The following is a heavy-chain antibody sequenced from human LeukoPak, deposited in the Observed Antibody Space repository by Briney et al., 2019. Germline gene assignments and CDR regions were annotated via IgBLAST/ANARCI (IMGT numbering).Heavy chain of an antibody. J-gene: IGHJ4*02. V-gene: IGHV3-21*01. CDR2: ISSSSSYI. CDR3: ARDRSRCSGGSCYYFDY. CDR1: GFTFSSYS. Sequence: GGSLRLSCAASGFTFSSYSMNWVRQAPGKGLEWVSSISSSSSYIYYADSVKGRFTISRDNAKNSLYLQMNSLRAEDTAVYYCARDRSRCSGGSCYYFDYWGQGTLVTVSS. D-gene: IGHD2-15*01.